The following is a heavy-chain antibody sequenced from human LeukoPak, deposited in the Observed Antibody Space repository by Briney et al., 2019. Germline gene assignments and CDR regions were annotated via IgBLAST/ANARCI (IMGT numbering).Heavy chain of an antibody. V-gene: IGHV3-21*06. J-gene: IGHJ4*02. D-gene: IGHD5-18*01. CDR3: VKVDT. CDR2: ITSSSSYI. Sequence: GGSLRLSCAASGFTFSRYSMNWVRQAPGKGLEWVSSITSSSSYIYYAESVKGRFTISRDNSKNTLYLQMDSLSAEDTAVYYCVKVDTWGQGTLVTVSS. CDR1: GFTFSRYS.